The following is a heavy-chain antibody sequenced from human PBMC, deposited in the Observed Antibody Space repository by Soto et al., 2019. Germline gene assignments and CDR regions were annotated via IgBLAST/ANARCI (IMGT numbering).Heavy chain of an antibody. D-gene: IGHD6-6*01. Sequence: SETLSLTCTVSGGSISDFFWSWVRQPPGKALEWIGYMWYSGSTNYNPSLKSRVTISLGTSKNQFSLRLTSVTAADTAVYYCARVGGVAARTFDYWGQGTLVTVSS. CDR1: GGSISDFF. CDR3: ARVGGVAARTFDY. V-gene: IGHV4-59*01. CDR2: MWYSGST. J-gene: IGHJ4*02.